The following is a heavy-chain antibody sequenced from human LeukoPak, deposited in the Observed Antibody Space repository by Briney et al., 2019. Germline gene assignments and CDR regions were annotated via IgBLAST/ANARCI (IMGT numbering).Heavy chain of an antibody. V-gene: IGHV4-59*12. CDR1: GGSISSYY. CDR2: THYSGST. CDR3: ARGGVVVTAVRFGY. J-gene: IGHJ4*02. D-gene: IGHD2-21*02. Sequence: PSETLSLTCTVSGGSISSYYWSWLRQPPGKGLEYIGYTHYSGSTYYNSSLRSRLTISVDRSKNQFSLRLSSVTAADTAMYYCARGGVVVTAVRFGYWGQGTLVTVAS.